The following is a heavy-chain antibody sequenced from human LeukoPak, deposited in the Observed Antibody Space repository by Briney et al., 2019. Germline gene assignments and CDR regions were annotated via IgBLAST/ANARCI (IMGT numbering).Heavy chain of an antibody. V-gene: IGHV4-39*07. CDR1: GGSISSSSYY. J-gene: IGHJ4*02. Sequence: SETLSLTCTVSGGSISSSSYYWGWIRQPPGKGLEWIGSIYYSGSTYYNPSLKSRVTISVDTSKNQFSLKLSSVTAADTAVYYCARAMIAAASRAADYWGQGTLVTVSS. D-gene: IGHD6-13*01. CDR2: IYYSGST. CDR3: ARAMIAAASRAADY.